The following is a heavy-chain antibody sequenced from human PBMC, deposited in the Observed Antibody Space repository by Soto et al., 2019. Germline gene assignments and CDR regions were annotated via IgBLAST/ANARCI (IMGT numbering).Heavy chain of an antibody. CDR1: GGSISSGGYY. D-gene: IGHD3-22*01. CDR3: ARDFLVTMIDGRSYYYYGMDV. J-gene: IGHJ6*02. CDR2: IYYSGST. V-gene: IGHV4-31*03. Sequence: QVQLQESGPGLVKPSQTLSLTCTVSGGSISSGGYYWSWIRQHPGKGLEWIGYIYYSGSTYYNPSLKSGVTISVDTSKTQFSLKLSSVTAADTAVYYCARDFLVTMIDGRSYYYYGMDVWGQGTTVTVSS.